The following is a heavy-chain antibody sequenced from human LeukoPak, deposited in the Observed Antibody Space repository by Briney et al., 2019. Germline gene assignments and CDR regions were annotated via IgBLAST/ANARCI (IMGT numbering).Heavy chain of an antibody. CDR2: IYHSGST. CDR1: GGSSSSSNW. J-gene: IGHJ2*01. Sequence: PSETLSLTCAVSGGSSSSSNWWSWVRQPPGKGLEWIGEIYHSGSTNYNPSLKSRVTISVDKSKNQFSLKLSSVTAADTAVYSCARDFRGYRFPYFDLWGRGTLVTVSS. CDR3: ARDFRGYRFPYFDL. D-gene: IGHD5-18*01. V-gene: IGHV4-4*02.